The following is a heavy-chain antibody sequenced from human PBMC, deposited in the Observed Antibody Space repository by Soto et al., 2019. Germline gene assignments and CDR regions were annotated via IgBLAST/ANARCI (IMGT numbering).Heavy chain of an antibody. CDR3: AKEAHYYYMDV. CDR1: EITFNNYD. J-gene: IGHJ6*03. Sequence: EVQLLESGGGLVQPGGSLRLSCAASEITFNNYDLNWVRQAPGKGLEWVSAISYSGTNTYYADSEKGRFTISRDDSKNILYLQMNSLRAEDTALYFCAKEAHYYYMDVWGRGTMVTVSS. CDR2: ISYSGTNT. V-gene: IGHV3-23*01.